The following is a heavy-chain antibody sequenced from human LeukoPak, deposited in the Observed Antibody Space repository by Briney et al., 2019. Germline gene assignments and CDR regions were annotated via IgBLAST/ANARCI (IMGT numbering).Heavy chain of an antibody. CDR3: TTKWY. V-gene: IGHV3-48*04. CDR1: GFTFSRYS. J-gene: IGHJ4*02. CDR2: ISRSSSTI. D-gene: IGHD2-8*01. Sequence: GGSLRPSCAASGFTFSRYSMNWVRQAPGKGLEWVSYISRSSSTIHYADSVKGRFTISRDNAKSSLFLQMNSLRTEDTAVYYCTTKWYWGQGTLVTVSS.